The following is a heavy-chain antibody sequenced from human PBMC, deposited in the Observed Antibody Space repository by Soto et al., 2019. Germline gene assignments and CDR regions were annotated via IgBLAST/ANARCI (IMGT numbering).Heavy chain of an antibody. V-gene: IGHV4-59*08. CDR2: IFYSGST. Sequence: QVQLQESGPGLVKPSETLSLTCTVSGGSISSYYWSWIRQPPGKGLEWIGYIFYSGSTNYNPSLKSRVTMSVDTSKTQFSLKLSSVTAADTAVYYCARLYGLDAFDFWCQGTMVTVSS. CDR3: ARLYGLDAFDF. J-gene: IGHJ3*01. D-gene: IGHD3-16*02. CDR1: GGSISSYY.